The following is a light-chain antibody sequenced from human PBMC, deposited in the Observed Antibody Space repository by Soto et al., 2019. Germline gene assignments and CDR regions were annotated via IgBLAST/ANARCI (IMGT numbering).Light chain of an antibody. CDR3: CSYAGSRTLV. J-gene: IGLJ2*01. CDR2: EDS. Sequence: QSVLTQPASVSGSPGQSITISCTGNSSDFGTYNLVSWFQHHPGKAPKLMIYEDSKWPSGVSNRFSGSKSGNTASLTISGLQAEDEADYYCCSYAGSRTLVFGGGTKLTVL. V-gene: IGLV2-23*01. CDR1: SSDFGTYNL.